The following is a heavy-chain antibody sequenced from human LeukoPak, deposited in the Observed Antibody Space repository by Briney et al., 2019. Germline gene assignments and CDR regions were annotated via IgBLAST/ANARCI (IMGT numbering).Heavy chain of an antibody. J-gene: IGHJ4*02. D-gene: IGHD3-16*01. CDR1: DDSISDYY. CDR2: FHNSGTS. CDR3: TRGAGWLIDY. Sequence: PSETLSLTCTVSDDSISDYYRGWIRQPPGKGLEWIGYFHNSGTSTYNPSLKSRVTISADTSKNQFSLKLNSLTTADTAVYYCTRGAGWLIDYWGQGILVTVSS. V-gene: IGHV4-59*01.